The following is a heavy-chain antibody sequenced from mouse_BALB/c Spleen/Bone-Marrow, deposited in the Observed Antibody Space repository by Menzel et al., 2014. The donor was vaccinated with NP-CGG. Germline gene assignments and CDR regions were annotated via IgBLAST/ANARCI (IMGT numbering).Heavy chain of an antibody. CDR2: INPSNGGT. Sequence: VKLLESVAELVKPGASVKLSCKASCYTFTSYYMYWVKQRPGQGLEWIGEINPSNGGTNFNEKFKSKATLTVDKSSSTAYMQLSSLTSEDSAVYYCTRSYYGNYFDVWGAGTTVTVSS. CDR1: CYTFTSYY. D-gene: IGHD2-1*01. V-gene: IGHV1S81*02. J-gene: IGHJ1*01. CDR3: TRSYYGNYFDV.